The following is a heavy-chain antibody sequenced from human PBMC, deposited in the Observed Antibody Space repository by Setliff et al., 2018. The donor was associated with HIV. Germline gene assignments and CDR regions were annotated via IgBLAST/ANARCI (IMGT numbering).Heavy chain of an antibody. V-gene: IGHV4-34*01. J-gene: IGHJ5*02. CDR1: GGSFSGYY. D-gene: IGHD3-22*01. Sequence: KPSETLSLTCAVYGGSFSGYYWGWIRQPPGKGLEWIGNIYHSGSTYYNPSLKSRVTISVDTSKNQFSLKLRSVTAADTAVYYCAGVLSSGYYDGPWGQGTLVTVSS. CDR2: IYHSGST. CDR3: AGVLSSGYYDGP.